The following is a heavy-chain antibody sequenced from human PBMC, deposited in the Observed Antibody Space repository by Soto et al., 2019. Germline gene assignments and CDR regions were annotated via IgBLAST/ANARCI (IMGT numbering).Heavy chain of an antibody. J-gene: IGHJ4*02. CDR3: ARDGLITYYYDSSGYPLSGYFDY. V-gene: IGHV3-33*01. D-gene: IGHD3-22*01. CDR2: IWYDGSNK. CDR1: GFTFSSYG. Sequence: GGSLRLSCAASGFTFSSYGMHWVRQAPGKGLEWVAVIWYDGSNKYYADSVKGRFTISRDNSKNTLYLQMNSLRAEDTAVYYCARDGLITYYYDSSGYPLSGYFDYWGQGTLVTVSS.